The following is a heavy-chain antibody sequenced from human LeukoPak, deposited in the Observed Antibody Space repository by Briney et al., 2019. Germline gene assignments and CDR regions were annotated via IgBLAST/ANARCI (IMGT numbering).Heavy chain of an antibody. CDR2: MNPNSGNT. D-gene: IGHD6-19*01. CDR3: ARDRGWYTRKAFDI. V-gene: IGHV1-8*01. J-gene: IGHJ3*02. CDR1: GYTFTSYD. Sequence: EASVKVSCKASGYTFTSYDINWVRQATGQGLEWMGWMNPNSGNTGYAQKFQGRVTMTRNTSISTAYMELSSLRSEDTAVYYCARDRGWYTRKAFDIWGQGTMVTVSS.